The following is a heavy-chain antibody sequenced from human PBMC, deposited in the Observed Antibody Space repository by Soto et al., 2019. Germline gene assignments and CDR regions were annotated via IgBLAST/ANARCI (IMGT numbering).Heavy chain of an antibody. V-gene: IGHV3-48*02. Sequence: GGSLRLSCAASGFTFSSDSMNWVRQAPGKGLEWVSYISSSSSTIYYADSVKGRFTISRDNAKNSLYLQMNSLRDEDTAVYYCARDNGEIVVVPAAVYYYYYGMDVWGQGTTVTVSS. D-gene: IGHD2-2*01. CDR2: ISSSSSTI. J-gene: IGHJ6*02. CDR1: GFTFSSDS. CDR3: ARDNGEIVVVPAAVYYYYYGMDV.